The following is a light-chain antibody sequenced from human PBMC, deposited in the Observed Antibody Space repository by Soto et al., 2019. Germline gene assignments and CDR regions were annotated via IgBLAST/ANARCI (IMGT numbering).Light chain of an antibody. Sequence: EIVLTQTPGTVSLSPGERATLSCRASQSVRSTYFAWYQHKPGQAPRLLIFDASTRSTGIPDRFSGSGSWTDFTLTIRSLEPEDFALYYCHQYGLSPVTFGGGTKVEIK. CDR3: HQYGLSPVT. V-gene: IGKV3-20*01. CDR1: QSVRSTY. CDR2: DAS. J-gene: IGKJ4*01.